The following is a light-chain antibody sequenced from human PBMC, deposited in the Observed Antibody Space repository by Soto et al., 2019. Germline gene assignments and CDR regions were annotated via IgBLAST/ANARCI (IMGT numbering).Light chain of an antibody. Sequence: DIQMTQSPSTLSAAVGDRVTLTCRASQSISNSLAWYQQKPGKAPKLLIYKAASLESGVPSGFTGSGSGTEFTLTISNLQPDDFASYYCQQYNTFWAFGQGTKVELK. CDR1: QSISNS. J-gene: IGKJ1*01. V-gene: IGKV1-5*03. CDR2: KAA. CDR3: QQYNTFWA.